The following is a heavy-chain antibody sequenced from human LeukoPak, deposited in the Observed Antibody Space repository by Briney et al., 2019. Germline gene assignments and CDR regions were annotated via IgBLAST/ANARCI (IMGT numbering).Heavy chain of an antibody. CDR3: ATYGDWSHHDAFDI. CDR1: GFTFSSYG. Sequence: GGSLRLSCAASGFTFSSYGMHWVRQAPGKGLEWVAFIRYDGSNKYYADSVKGRFTISRDNSKNTLYLQMNSLRAEDTAVYYCATYGDWSHHDAFDIWGQGTMVTVSS. V-gene: IGHV3-30*02. D-gene: IGHD4-17*01. J-gene: IGHJ3*02. CDR2: IRYDGSNK.